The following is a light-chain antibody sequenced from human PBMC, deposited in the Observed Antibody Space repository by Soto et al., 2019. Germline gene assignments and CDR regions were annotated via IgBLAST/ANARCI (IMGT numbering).Light chain of an antibody. CDR3: QQYGSSPLYT. CDR2: GAS. V-gene: IGKV3-20*01. CDR1: QSVSSSS. J-gene: IGKJ2*01. Sequence: EIVLTQSPGTLSLSPGERATLSCRASQSVSSSSLGWYQQKPGQAPRLLIYGASSRATGIPDRFSGSGSGTDFTLTISRLEPEDFAVYYCQQYGSSPLYTFGQGTKLEI.